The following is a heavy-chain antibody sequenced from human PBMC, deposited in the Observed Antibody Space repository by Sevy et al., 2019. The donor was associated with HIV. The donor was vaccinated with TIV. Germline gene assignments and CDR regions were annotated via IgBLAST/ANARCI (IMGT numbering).Heavy chain of an antibody. V-gene: IGHV3-21*01. D-gene: IGHD3-22*01. CDR2: ISSLSRYI. CDR1: EFTFSTYA. CDR3: AREIGGDSSGYYYVRSYYGMDV. J-gene: IGHJ6*02. Sequence: GGSLRLSCAASEFTFSTYAMNWVRQAPGKGLEWVSSISSLSRYIYYADSVKGRFTISRDNAKNSLYLQMNSLRAEDTAVYYCAREIGGDSSGYYYVRSYYGMDVWGQGTTVTVSS.